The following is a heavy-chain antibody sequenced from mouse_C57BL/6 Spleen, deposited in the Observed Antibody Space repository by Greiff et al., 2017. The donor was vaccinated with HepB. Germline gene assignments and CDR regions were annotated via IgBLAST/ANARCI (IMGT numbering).Heavy chain of an antibody. CDR1: GYAFSSYW. V-gene: IGHV1-80*01. J-gene: IGHJ2*01. CDR2: IYPGDGDT. D-gene: IGHD4-1*01. Sequence: QVHVKQSGAELVKPGASVKISCKASGYAFSSYWMNWVKQRPGKGLEWIGQIYPGDGDTNYNGKFKGKATLTADKSSSTAYMQLSSLTSEDSAVYFCARLTGTGGYFDYWGQGTTLTVSS. CDR3: ARLTGTGGYFDY.